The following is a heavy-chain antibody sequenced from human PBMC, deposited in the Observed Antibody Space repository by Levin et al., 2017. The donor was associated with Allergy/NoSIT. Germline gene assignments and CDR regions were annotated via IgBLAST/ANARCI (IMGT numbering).Heavy chain of an antibody. CDR1: GFTFSSYA. J-gene: IGHJ4*02. CDR3: AKDTNDYGDYAFDY. D-gene: IGHD4-17*01. Sequence: GGSLRLSCAASGFTFSSYAMSWVRQAPGKGLEWVSGISGSGDSTYFADSVKGRFTISRDNSKNTLYLQMNTLRAEDTAVYYCAKDTNDYGDYAFDYWGQGSLVTVSS. V-gene: IGHV3-23*01. CDR2: ISGSGDST.